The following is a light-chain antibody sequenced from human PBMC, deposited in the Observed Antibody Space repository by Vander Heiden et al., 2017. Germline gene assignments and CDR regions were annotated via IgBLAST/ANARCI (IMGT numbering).Light chain of an antibody. CDR3: THAIQNFT. Sequence: QSPQLLIYLGSNRASGIPDRFSGSGSGTDFTMNIRRVEAEDVGVYYCTHAIQNFTFGPGTKVEIK. J-gene: IGKJ3*01. V-gene: IGKV2-28*01. CDR2: LGS.